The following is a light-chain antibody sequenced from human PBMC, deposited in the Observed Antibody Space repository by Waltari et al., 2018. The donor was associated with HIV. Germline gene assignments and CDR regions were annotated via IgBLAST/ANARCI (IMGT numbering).Light chain of an antibody. CDR3: QHNYNNPRT. Sequence: IRVTKSPPSLSASVGDRVNITCRTSQGVSRYLSWYQQKPGKAPKLLIYGASNLQSGVPSRFSGSGSATDFSLTISNLQPEDFATYFCQHNYNNPRTFGQGTRLEIK. CDR1: QGVSRY. CDR2: GAS. V-gene: IGKV1-39*01. J-gene: IGKJ2*01.